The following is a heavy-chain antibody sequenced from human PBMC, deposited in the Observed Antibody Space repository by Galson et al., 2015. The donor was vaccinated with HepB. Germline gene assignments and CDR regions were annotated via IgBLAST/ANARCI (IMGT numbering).Heavy chain of an antibody. J-gene: IGHJ6*02. CDR1: GYSFTSYW. V-gene: IGHV5-10-1*01. CDR2: IDPSDSYT. Sequence: QSGAEVKKPGESLRISCKGSGYSFTSYWISWVRQMPGKGLEWMGRIDPSDSYTNYSPSFQGHVTISADKSISTAYLQWSSLKASDTAMYYCASVGYGSGSYYRDYGMDVWGQGTTVTVSS. CDR3: ASVGYGSGSYYRDYGMDV. D-gene: IGHD3-10*01.